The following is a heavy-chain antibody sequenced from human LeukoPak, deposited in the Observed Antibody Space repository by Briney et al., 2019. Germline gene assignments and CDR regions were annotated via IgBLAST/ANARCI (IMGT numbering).Heavy chain of an antibody. J-gene: IGHJ5*02. D-gene: IGHD6-13*01. Sequence: SETLSLTCGVSREFISGYYWGWIRQPPGKGLEWIGSIYHSGTTYYNPSLKSRVTISVDTSKNQFSLKLTSVTAADTAVYYCARGYSSSWYFNWFDPWGQGTLVTVSS. CDR2: IYHSGTT. CDR1: REFISGYY. V-gene: IGHV4-38-2*01. CDR3: ARGYSSSWYFNWFDP.